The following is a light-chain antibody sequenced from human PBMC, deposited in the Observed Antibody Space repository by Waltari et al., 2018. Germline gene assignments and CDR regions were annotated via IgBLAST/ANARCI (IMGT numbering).Light chain of an antibody. CDR2: GAS. CDR1: QSVRSN. J-gene: IGKJ3*01. V-gene: IGKV3-15*01. CDR3: QHRGHWPPDAT. Sequence: EIVMTQSPATLSVSPGDRATRSCRASQSVRSNVAWYQQKPGQAPRILIYGASTRAPGIPARFSGSGSDTEFTLTISSLQSEDFAVYYCQHRGHWPPDATFGPGTKVYIK.